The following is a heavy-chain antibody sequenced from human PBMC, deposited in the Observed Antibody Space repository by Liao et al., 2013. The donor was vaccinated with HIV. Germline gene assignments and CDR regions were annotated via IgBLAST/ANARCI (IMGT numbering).Heavy chain of an antibody. J-gene: IGHJ4*02. Sequence: QVQLQESGPGLVKPSETLSLTCTVSGGSISNYYWSWIRQSPGKGLEWIGYIYYSGSANYNPSLRSRVTISVDTSKNQFSLRLTSVTAADTAVYYCARGYDFWSGYYRPPPNFDYWGQGTLVTVSS. CDR1: GGSISNYY. CDR2: IYYSGSA. CDR3: ARGYDFWSGYYRPPPNFDY. V-gene: IGHV4-59*08. D-gene: IGHD3-3*01.